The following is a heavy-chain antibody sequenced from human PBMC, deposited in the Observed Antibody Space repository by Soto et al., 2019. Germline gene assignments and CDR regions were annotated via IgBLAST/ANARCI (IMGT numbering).Heavy chain of an antibody. D-gene: IGHD3-10*01. CDR3: ANKVNSGPGSQYFDY. V-gene: IGHV3-23*01. J-gene: IGHJ4*02. CDR1: GFTFSSYS. CDR2: FRTSGDGGTT. Sequence: GGSLRLSCAASGFTFSSYSMSWVRQAPGKGLEWVSGFRTSGDGGTTYYADSAKARFTISRDTSKNMLLPQMKSLRAADTAIYYCANKVNSGPGSQYFDYWGQGTLVTVSS.